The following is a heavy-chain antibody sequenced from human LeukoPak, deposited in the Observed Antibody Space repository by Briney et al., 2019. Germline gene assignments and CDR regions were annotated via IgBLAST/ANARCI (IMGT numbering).Heavy chain of an antibody. J-gene: IGHJ3*02. CDR3: AREAPGDEAFDI. Sequence: PGGSLRLSCEASGFTFSICSMNWVRQAPGKGLEWVSSMSANSFSIHYGESVKGRFTISRDNAKNSLRLQMNSLRVEDTGIYYCAREAPGDEAFDIWGQGTMVTVSS. D-gene: IGHD7-27*01. CDR2: MSANSFSI. V-gene: IGHV3-21*01. CDR1: GFTFSICS.